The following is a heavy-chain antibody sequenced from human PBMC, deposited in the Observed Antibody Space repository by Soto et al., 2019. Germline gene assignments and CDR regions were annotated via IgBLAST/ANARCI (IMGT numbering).Heavy chain of an antibody. D-gene: IGHD3-16*01. CDR1: SDSMATGGHY. CDR3: ARDKDLQPTVWGF. CDR2: VYYGGAT. Sequence: SETLSLTCTVSSDSMATGGHYYNWIRQVPGKGLEWIGYVYYGGATHYTPSLRARATISRDTSKNQFSLRLISVTAADTALYYCARDKDLQPTVWGFWGQGIQVTVSS. V-gene: IGHV4-31*03. J-gene: IGHJ4*02.